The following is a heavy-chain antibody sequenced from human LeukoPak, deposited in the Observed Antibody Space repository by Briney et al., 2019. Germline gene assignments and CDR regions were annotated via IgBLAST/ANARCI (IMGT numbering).Heavy chain of an antibody. CDR3: AMPHDTEYYFDY. CDR1: GLTFSSYA. V-gene: IGHV3-30*04. CDR2: ISYDGSNK. J-gene: IGHJ4*02. Sequence: GRSLRLSCAASGLTFSSYAMHWVRQAPGKGLEWVAVISYDGSNKYYADSVKGRFTISRDNSKNTLYLQMNSLRAEDTAVYYCAMPHDTEYYFDYWGQGTLVTVSS.